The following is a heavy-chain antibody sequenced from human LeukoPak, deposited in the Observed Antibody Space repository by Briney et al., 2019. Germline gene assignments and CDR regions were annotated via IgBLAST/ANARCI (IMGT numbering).Heavy chain of an antibody. CDR3: ARERGSGWSDFDY. Sequence: ASVKVSCTASGYTFTGYYMHWVRQAPGQGLEWMGGIIPIFGTANYAQKFQGRVTITADESTSTAYMELSSLRSEDTAVYYCARERGSGWSDFDYWGQGTLVTVSS. CDR2: IIPIFGTA. V-gene: IGHV1-69*13. CDR1: GYTFTGYY. D-gene: IGHD6-19*01. J-gene: IGHJ4*02.